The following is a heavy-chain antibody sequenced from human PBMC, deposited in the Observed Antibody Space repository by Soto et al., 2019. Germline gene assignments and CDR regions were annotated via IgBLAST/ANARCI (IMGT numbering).Heavy chain of an antibody. J-gene: IGHJ4*02. Sequence: QVQLVQSGAEVKKPGASVTVSCKTSGYTFSSYGISWVRQAPGQGLEWMGWISGYNGHTNNAQNFQGRVTMTTDTSTSTAYMELRSLTSADTAVYYGARDTSSVLRRGAIRHRGKGTLVTVSS. CDR3: ARDTSSVLRRGAIRH. V-gene: IGHV1-18*01. CDR2: ISGYNGHT. CDR1: GYTFSSYG. D-gene: IGHD5-12*01.